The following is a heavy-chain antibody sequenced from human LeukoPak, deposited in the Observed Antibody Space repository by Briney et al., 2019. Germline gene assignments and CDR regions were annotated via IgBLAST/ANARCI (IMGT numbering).Heavy chain of an antibody. CDR3: ATSRLELGGQYYYYMDV. CDR2: ISAYNGNT. V-gene: IGHV1-18*01. CDR1: GYTFTSYG. J-gene: IGHJ6*03. D-gene: IGHD1-7*01. Sequence: ASVKVSCKASGYTFTSYGISWVRQAPGQGLEWMGWISAYNGNTNYAQKLQGRVTMTTDTSTSTAYMELRSLRSEDTAVYYCATSRLELGGQYYYYMDVWGKGTTVTVSS.